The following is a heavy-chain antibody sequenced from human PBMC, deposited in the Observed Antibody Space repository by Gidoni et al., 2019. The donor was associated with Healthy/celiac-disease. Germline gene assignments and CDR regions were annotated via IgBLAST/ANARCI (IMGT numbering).Heavy chain of an antibody. D-gene: IGHD3-3*01. CDR3: ARVVLDDFWRLPYYYYGMDV. Sequence: QVQLQQWGAGLLKPSETLSLTCAVYGGSFSGYYWSWIRQPPGKGLEWIGEINHSGSTNYNPSLKSRVTISVDTSKNQFSLKLSSVTAADTAVYYCARVVLDDFWRLPYYYYGMDVWGQGTTVTVSS. CDR1: GGSFSGYY. V-gene: IGHV4-34*01. J-gene: IGHJ6*02. CDR2: INHSGST.